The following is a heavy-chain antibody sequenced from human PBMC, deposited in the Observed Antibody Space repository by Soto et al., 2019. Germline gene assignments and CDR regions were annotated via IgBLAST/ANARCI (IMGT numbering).Heavy chain of an antibody. CDR3: VHTVMVHTITGGHYIDY. Sequence: QITLEESGPTLVKPTQTLTLTCTFSAFSLSTNGVGVGWIRQPPGKPLEWLAVINWNEDKRYSRSLKSRLSITQDTSKNRVVLTLTTLDPVDTATYYCVHTVMVHTITGGHYIDYWGPGILVNVSS. CDR2: INWNEDK. J-gene: IGHJ4*02. CDR1: AFSLSTNGVG. D-gene: IGHD2-8*01. V-gene: IGHV2-5*01.